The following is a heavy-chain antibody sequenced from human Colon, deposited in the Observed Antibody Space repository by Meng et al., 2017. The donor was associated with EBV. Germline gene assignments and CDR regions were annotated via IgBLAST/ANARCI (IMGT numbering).Heavy chain of an antibody. Sequence: HVQLQQWGAGLFQPPETLSLTCGVSGGSLSGYYWSWIRHFPGRTLEFIGDINHSGSANYNPSLRSRVTISVDTSKNQIFLNLHSVTAADTAVYHCARTFGYCSNNNCPRTLGYWGQGTLVTVSS. J-gene: IGHJ4*02. V-gene: IGHV4-34*01. CDR3: ARTFGYCSNNNCPRTLGY. CDR1: GGSLSGYY. D-gene: IGHD2-2*03. CDR2: INHSGSA.